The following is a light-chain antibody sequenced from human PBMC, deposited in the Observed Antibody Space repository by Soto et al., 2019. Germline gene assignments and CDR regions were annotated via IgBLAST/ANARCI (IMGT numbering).Light chain of an antibody. CDR3: QKYGTSPYS. CDR2: GAS. J-gene: IGKJ2*01. CDR1: QSVSSSS. Sequence: EIVLTQSPGTLYLSPGERATLYCRASQSVSSSSLAWYQQKPGQAPWLLIYGASSRYTGIPDRFSGSGSGTDFTLTITRLEPEDFAVYYCQKYGTSPYSFGQGAKLEIK. V-gene: IGKV3-20*01.